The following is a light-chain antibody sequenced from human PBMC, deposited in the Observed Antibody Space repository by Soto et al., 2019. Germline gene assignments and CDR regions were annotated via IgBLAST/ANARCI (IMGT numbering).Light chain of an antibody. Sequence: DIQITQSPSSLSASLGYRFTITFRSIQIISXYLNWYQQKPGKAPKLLIYTASSLQSGVPSRFSGSGSGTDFTLTIGSLQPDDSATYFCQQSYSIPLTFDGGTKVDI. CDR3: QQSYSIPLT. CDR1: QIISXY. V-gene: IGKV1-39*01. CDR2: TAS. J-gene: IGKJ4*01.